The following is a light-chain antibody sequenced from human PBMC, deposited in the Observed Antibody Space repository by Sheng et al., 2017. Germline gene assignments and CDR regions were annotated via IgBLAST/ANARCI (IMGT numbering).Light chain of an antibody. CDR3: QQRFNWPLT. CDR1: QTVTTY. V-gene: IGKV3-11*01. Sequence: EIVLTQSPATLSLSPGESASLSCRASQTVTTYLAWYQQKPGQAPRLLIYGASTRATGIPARFSGSGSGTDFTLTISSLEPEDFAVYYCQQRFNWPLTFGGGTKVEIK. CDR2: GAS. J-gene: IGKJ4*01.